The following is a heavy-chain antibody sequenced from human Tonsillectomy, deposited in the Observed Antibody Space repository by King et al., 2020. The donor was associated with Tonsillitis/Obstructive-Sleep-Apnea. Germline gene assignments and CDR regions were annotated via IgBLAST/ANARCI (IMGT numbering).Heavy chain of an antibody. Sequence: QLVQSGAEVKKPGEALKISCKGSGYSFTSYWIGWVRQMPGKGLEWMGFIYPGDSDTRYSPSFQGQVTISVDKSISTAYLQWSSLKASETAIYYCARRGVTGYYYYYYMDVWGKGTTVTVSS. D-gene: IGHD2-21*02. V-gene: IGHV5-51*01. CDR3: ARRGVTGYYYYYYMDV. J-gene: IGHJ6*03. CDR2: IYPGDSDT. CDR1: GYSFTSYW.